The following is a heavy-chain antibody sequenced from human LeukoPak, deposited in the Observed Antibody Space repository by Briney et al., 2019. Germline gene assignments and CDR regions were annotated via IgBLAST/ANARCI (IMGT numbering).Heavy chain of an antibody. V-gene: IGHV5-51*01. CDR3: ARQYYYDSSGYTRKYYFDY. CDR2: IYPGDFDT. CDR1: GYSFTSYW. Sequence: GESLKISCKGSGYSFTSYWIGWVRQMPGKGLEWMGIIYPGDFDTRYSPSFQGQVTISADKSISTAYLQWSSLKASDTAMYYCARQYYYDSSGYTRKYYFDYWGQGTLVTVSS. D-gene: IGHD3-22*01. J-gene: IGHJ4*02.